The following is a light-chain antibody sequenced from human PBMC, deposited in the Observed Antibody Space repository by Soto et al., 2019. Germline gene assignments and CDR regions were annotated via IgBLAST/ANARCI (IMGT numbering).Light chain of an antibody. J-gene: IGKJ1*01. CDR1: QSISSW. CDR3: LQDYNYPWT. V-gene: IGKV1-5*01. CDR2: DAS. Sequence: DIQMTQSPSTLSATAGDRVTITCRASQSISSWLAWYQHKPGKAPKLLIYDASNLDSGVPSRFSGGGSGTEFTLTISSLQPEDFATYYCLQDYNYPWTFGQGTKVDIK.